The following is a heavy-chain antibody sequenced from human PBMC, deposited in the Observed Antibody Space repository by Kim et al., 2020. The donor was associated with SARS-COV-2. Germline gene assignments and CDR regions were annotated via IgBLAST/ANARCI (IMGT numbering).Heavy chain of an antibody. J-gene: IGHJ4*02. CDR2: ISGSGGST. CDR3: AKDGIAAAGPYYFDY. Sequence: GGSLRLSCAASGFTFSSYAMSWVRQAPGKGLEWVSAISGSGGSTYYADSVKGRCTISRDNSKNTLYLQMNSLRAEDTAVYYCAKDGIAAAGPYYFDYWGQGTLVTVSS. CDR1: GFTFSSYA. V-gene: IGHV3-23*01. D-gene: IGHD6-13*01.